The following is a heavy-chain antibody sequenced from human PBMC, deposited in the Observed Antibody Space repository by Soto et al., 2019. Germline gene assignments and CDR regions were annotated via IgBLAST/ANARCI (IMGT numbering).Heavy chain of an antibody. Sequence: SETLSLACAVSGDPISSYYCMWIRQPPGKGLESIGYLYYGRSANYNPSLKSRVTLSVDTSTNQCSLKLSSVTAADTAVYYCARECLHTIVVVVAATRRGFDPWGQGTLVTVSS. CDR2: LYYGRSA. CDR1: GDPISSYY. CDR3: ARECLHTIVVVVAATRRGFDP. V-gene: IGHV4-59*12. D-gene: IGHD2-15*01. J-gene: IGHJ5*02.